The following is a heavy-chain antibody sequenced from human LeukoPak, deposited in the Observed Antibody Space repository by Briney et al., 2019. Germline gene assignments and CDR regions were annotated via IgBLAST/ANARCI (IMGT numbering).Heavy chain of an antibody. V-gene: IGHV4-61*05. Sequence: SETLSLTCTVSGGSISSSSYYWGWIRQPPGKGLEWIGYIYYSGSTNYNPSLKSRVTISVDTSKNQFSLKLSSVTAADTAVYYCARCRWGMSALVFDYWGQGTLVTVSS. D-gene: IGHD3-16*01. J-gene: IGHJ4*02. CDR1: GGSISSSSYY. CDR2: IYYSGST. CDR3: ARCRWGMSALVFDY.